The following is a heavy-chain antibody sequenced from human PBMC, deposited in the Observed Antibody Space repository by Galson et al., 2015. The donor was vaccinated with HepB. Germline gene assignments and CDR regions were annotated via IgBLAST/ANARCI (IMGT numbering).Heavy chain of an antibody. J-gene: IGHJ4*02. CDR1: GYTFTSYY. CDR2: INPSGGST. Sequence: SVKVSCKASGYTFTSYYMHWVRQAPGQGLEWMGIINPSGGSTSYAQKFQGRVTMTRDTSTSTVYMELSSLRSEDTAVYYCARDHQDATYGDPQSVGFDYWGQGTLVTVSS. D-gene: IGHD4-17*01. CDR3: ARDHQDATYGDPQSVGFDY. V-gene: IGHV1-46*01.